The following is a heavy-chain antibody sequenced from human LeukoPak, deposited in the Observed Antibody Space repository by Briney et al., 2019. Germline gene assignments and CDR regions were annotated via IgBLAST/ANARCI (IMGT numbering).Heavy chain of an antibody. CDR2: IYYSGST. CDR3: ARLAKGGYYDSSGYYPPRNAFDI. V-gene: IGHV4-59*08. CDR1: GGSISSYY. J-gene: IGHJ3*02. D-gene: IGHD3-22*01. Sequence: SETLSLTCTVSGGSISSYYWSWIRQLPGKGLEWIGYIYYSGSTNYNPSLKSRVTISVDTSKNQFSLKLSSVTAADTAVYYCARLAKGGYYDSSGYYPPRNAFDIWGQGTMVTVSS.